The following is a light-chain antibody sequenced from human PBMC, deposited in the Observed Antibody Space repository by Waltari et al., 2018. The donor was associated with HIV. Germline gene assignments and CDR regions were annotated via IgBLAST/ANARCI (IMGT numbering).Light chain of an antibody. CDR2: RNS. J-gene: IGLJ3*02. CDR3: AAWDDSLSGWV. Sequence: QSALTQPPSTSGTPGQTVTIPCYGSSSNIGANYVSWYQQLPGTAPKLLIYRNSQRPSGVRDRFSGSKSGTSASLAINDLRSEDEAEYHCAAWDDSLSGWVFGGGTNLTVL. V-gene: IGLV1-47*01. CDR1: SSNIGANY.